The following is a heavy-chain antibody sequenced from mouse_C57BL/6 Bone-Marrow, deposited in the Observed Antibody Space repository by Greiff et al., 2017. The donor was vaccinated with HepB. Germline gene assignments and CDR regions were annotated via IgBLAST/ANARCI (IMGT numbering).Heavy chain of an antibody. J-gene: IGHJ1*03. V-gene: IGHV1-47*01. Sequence: QVQLQQSGAELVKPGASVKMSCKASGYTFTTYPIEWMKQNHGKSLEWIGNFHPYNDDTKYNEKFKGKATLTVEKSSSTAYLELSRLTSYSSAVYYCASKALLWYFDVWGTGTTVTVSS. CDR1: GYTFTTYP. CDR3: ASKALLWYFDV. CDR2: FHPYNDDT. D-gene: IGHD1-1*01.